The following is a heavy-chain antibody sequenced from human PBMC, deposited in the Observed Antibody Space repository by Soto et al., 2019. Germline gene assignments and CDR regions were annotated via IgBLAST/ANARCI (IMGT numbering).Heavy chain of an antibody. CDR1: GFSFKTYG. V-gene: IGHV3-23*01. CDR2: IGLSNSDT. CDR3: LKEGAYCYNDCTRSY. D-gene: IGHD2-21*01. J-gene: IGHJ4*02. Sequence: EVQLLESGGGLVQPGGSLRLSCADSGFSFKTYGMTWVRQAPGKGLEGVAHIGLSNSDTYYADSVKGRFTISRDNSKNMVYLQINSLRDADTAVYYCLKEGAYCYNDCTRSYWGRGTLVTVSS.